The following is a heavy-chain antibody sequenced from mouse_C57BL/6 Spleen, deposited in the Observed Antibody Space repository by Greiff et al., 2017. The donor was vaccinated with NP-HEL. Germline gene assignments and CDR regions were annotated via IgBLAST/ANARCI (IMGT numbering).Heavy chain of an antibody. CDR3: AREGGIYYYGSREGFAY. D-gene: IGHD1-1*01. CDR2: IYPGSGST. J-gene: IGHJ3*01. V-gene: IGHV1-55*01. CDR1: GYTFTSYW. Sequence: VQLQQPGAELVKPGASVKMSCKASGYTFTSYWITWVKQRPGQGLEWIGDIYPGSGSTNYNEKFKSKATLTVDTSSSTAYMQLSSLTSEDSAVYYCAREGGIYYYGSREGFAYWGQGTLVTVSA.